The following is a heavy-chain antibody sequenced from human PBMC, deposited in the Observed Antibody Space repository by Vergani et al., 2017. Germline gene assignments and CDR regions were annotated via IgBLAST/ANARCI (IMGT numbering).Heavy chain of an antibody. J-gene: IGHJ6*04. D-gene: IGHD6-13*01. Sequence: QVQLQQWGAGLLKPSETLSLTCAVHGGSFSGYYWSWIRQPPGKGLEWIGEINHSGSTNYNPSLKSRVTISVDTSKNQFSLKLSSVTAADTAVYYCARSGVGIAASRARYYDYXMDVWGRGTTVTVSS. CDR3: ARSGVGIAASRARYYDYXMDV. CDR1: GGSFSGYY. V-gene: IGHV4-34*01. CDR2: INHSGST.